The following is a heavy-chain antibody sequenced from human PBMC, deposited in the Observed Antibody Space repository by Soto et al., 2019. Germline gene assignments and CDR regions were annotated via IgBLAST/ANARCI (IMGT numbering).Heavy chain of an antibody. CDR1: GYTFTSYA. J-gene: IGHJ6*03. CDR2: INAGNGNT. CDR3: ARSVKSIAARRNYYYMDV. V-gene: IGHV1-3*01. D-gene: IGHD6-6*01. Sequence: ASVKVSCKASGYTFTSYAMHWVRQAPGQRLEWMGWINAGNGNTKYSQKFQGRVTITRDTSASTAYMELSSLRSEDTAVYYCARSVKSIAARRNYYYMDVWGKGTTVTVSS.